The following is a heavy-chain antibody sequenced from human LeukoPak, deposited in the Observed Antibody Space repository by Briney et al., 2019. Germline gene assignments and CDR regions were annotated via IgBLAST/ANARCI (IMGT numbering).Heavy chain of an antibody. CDR1: GFTFDDHG. V-gene: IGHV3-9*03. Sequence: GRSLRLSCAASGFTFDDHGMHWVRQAPGKGLEWVSGISWNSGSIGYADSVKGRFTISRDNAKSTLYLQMNSLRTDDMALYYCTRASGYSSGSVDYWGQGTLVTVFS. CDR3: TRASGYSSGSVDY. J-gene: IGHJ4*02. D-gene: IGHD5-18*01. CDR2: ISWNSGSI.